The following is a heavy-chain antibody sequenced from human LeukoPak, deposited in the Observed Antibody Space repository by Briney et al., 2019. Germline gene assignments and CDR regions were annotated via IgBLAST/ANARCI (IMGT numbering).Heavy chain of an antibody. D-gene: IGHD3-22*01. Sequence: PGGSLRLSCAASGFTFDDYAMHWVRQAPGKGLEWVSGISWNSGSIGYADSVKGRFTISRDNAKNSLYLQMNSLRAEDTAVYYCARDPEYYYDSSGYYYDWGRGTLVTVSS. CDR3: ARDPEYYYDSSGYYYD. CDR1: GFTFDDYA. CDR2: ISWNSGSI. V-gene: IGHV3-9*01. J-gene: IGHJ4*02.